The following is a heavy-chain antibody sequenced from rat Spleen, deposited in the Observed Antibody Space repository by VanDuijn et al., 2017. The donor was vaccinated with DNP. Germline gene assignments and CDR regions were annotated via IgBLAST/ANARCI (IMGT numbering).Heavy chain of an antibody. CDR2: ISTSGSRT. CDR1: GFTFSNYY. D-gene: IGHD1-11*01. J-gene: IGHJ2*01. V-gene: IGHV5-25*01. Sequence: EVQLVESGGGLVQPGRSLNLSCAASGFTFSNYYMAWVRQAPKKGLEWVASISTSGSRTYYPDSVKGRFTISRDDAKSSLYLQMNSLKSEDTGTYYCARYANGGLDHWGQGVMVTVSS. CDR3: ARYANGGLDH.